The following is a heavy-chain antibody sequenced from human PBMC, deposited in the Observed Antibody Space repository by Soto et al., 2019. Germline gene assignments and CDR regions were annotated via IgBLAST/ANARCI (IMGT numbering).Heavy chain of an antibody. Sequence: ASVKVSCKASGYTFTSYDINWVRQATGQGLEWMGWMNPNSGNTGYAQKFQGRVTMTRNTSISTAYMELRSLRSDDTAVYYCARPGYSSSWYPEYYFDYWGQGNLVTVSS. V-gene: IGHV1-8*01. J-gene: IGHJ4*02. CDR3: ARPGYSSSWYPEYYFDY. CDR1: GYTFTSYD. D-gene: IGHD6-13*01. CDR2: MNPNSGNT.